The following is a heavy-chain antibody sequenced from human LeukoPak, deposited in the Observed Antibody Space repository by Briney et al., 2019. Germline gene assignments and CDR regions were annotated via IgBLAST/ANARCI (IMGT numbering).Heavy chain of an antibody. J-gene: IGHJ4*02. CDR1: GFTFSSYA. CDR3: AKGQEVLLWFGELSFDY. D-gene: IGHD3-10*01. CDR2: ISGSGGST. Sequence: QPGGSLRLSCAASGFTFSSYAMSWVRQAPGKGLEWVSAISGSGGSTYYADSVKGRFTISRDNSENTLYLQMNSLRAEDTAVYYCAKGQEVLLWFGELSFDYWGQGTLDTVSS. V-gene: IGHV3-23*01.